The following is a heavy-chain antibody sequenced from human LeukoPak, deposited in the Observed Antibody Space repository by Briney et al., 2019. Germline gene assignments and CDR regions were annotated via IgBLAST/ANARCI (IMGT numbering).Heavy chain of an antibody. CDR1: GFTFSSYW. CDR3: ARDSSGYYYPDAFDI. D-gene: IGHD3-22*01. V-gene: IGHV3-7*04. J-gene: IGHJ3*02. CDR2: IKQDGSKK. Sequence: PGGSLRVSCAASGFTFSSYWMSWVRQAPGKGLEWGANIKQDGSKKYYVDSVKGRFTISRDNAKNSLYLQMNSLRAEDTAVYYCARDSSGYYYPDAFDIWGQGTMVTVSS.